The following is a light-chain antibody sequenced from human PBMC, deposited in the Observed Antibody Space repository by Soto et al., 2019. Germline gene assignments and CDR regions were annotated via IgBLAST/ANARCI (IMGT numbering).Light chain of an antibody. CDR2: GAS. CDR1: QSVSSSS. Sequence: PGERATLSCRASQSVSSSSLAWYQQKRGQAPRLLIHGASSRATGSPERFSGSGSGTDFTLTISRLEPEDVAVYYCQQYGGSPRTFGQGTKVEVK. J-gene: IGKJ1*01. CDR3: QQYGGSPRT. V-gene: IGKV3-20*01.